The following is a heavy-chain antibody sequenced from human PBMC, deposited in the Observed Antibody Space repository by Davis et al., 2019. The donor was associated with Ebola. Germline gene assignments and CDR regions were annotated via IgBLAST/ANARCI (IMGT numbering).Heavy chain of an antibody. D-gene: IGHD3-3*01. Sequence: GESLKISCAASGFTFSSYWMSWVRQAPGKGLVWVSRINSDGSSTSYADSVKGRFTISRDNSKNTLYLQMNSLRAEDTAVYYCAKGGGITIFGVVVDYWGQGTLVTVSS. V-gene: IGHV3-74*01. J-gene: IGHJ4*02. CDR1: GFTFSSYW. CDR3: AKGGGITIFGVVVDY. CDR2: INSDGSST.